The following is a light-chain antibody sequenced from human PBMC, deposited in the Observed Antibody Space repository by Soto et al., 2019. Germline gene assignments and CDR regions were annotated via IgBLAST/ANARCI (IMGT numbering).Light chain of an antibody. CDR2: EGS. CDR3: CSYAGSSTYV. V-gene: IGLV2-23*01. CDR1: SSDVGSYNL. Sequence: QSALTQPASVSGSPGQSITISCTGSSSDVGSYNLVSWYQYHPGKAPKFMIYEGSKRPSGVSNRFSGSKSGNTASLTISGLQAEDEADYFCCSYAGSSTYVFGTGTKVTVL. J-gene: IGLJ1*01.